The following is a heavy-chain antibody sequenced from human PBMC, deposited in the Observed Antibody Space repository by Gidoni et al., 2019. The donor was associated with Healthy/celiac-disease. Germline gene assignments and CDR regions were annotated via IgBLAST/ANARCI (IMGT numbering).Heavy chain of an antibody. J-gene: IGHJ4*02. CDR1: GYSFTSYW. CDR3: ARLDCSGGSCYSEVPDNYFDY. CDR2: IYPGDSDT. V-gene: IGHV5-51*01. D-gene: IGHD2-15*01. Sequence: EVQPVQSGAEVKKPGESRKISCKGSGYSFTSYWIGWVRQMPGKGLEWMGIIYPGDSDTRYSPSFQGQVTISADKSISTAYLQWSSLKASDTAMYYCARLDCSGGSCYSEVPDNYFDYWGQGTLVTVSS.